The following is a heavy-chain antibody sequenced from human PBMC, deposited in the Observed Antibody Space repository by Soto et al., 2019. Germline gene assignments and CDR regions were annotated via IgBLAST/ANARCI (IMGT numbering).Heavy chain of an antibody. V-gene: IGHV3-11*01. J-gene: IGHJ5*02. Sequence: QVQLVESGGGLAKPGGSLRLSCAASGFTFSDYYMRWICQAPGKGLEWVSYISSSGSTIYYADSVKGRFTISRDNAKNSLDLQMNSLRAANTAVYYCPRDQRYYGFDPWGQGTLVTVSS. CDR3: PRDQRYYGFDP. CDR2: ISSSGSTI. CDR1: GFTFSDYY. D-gene: IGHD3-16*01.